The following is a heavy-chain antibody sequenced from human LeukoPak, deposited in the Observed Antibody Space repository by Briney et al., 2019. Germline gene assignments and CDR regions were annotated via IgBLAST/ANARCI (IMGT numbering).Heavy chain of an antibody. Sequence: GASVKVSCKASGGTFSSYAISWVRQAPGQGLEWMGGIIPIFGTANYAQKFQGRVTITADESTSTAYMELSSLRSEDTAVYYCARDADLNYYDSSGYDYWGQGTLVTVSS. CDR2: IIPIFGTA. CDR3: ARDADLNYYDSSGYDY. CDR1: GGTFSSYA. J-gene: IGHJ4*02. D-gene: IGHD3-22*01. V-gene: IGHV1-69*13.